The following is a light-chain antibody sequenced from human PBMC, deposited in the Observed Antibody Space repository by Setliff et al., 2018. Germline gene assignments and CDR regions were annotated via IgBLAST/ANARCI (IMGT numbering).Light chain of an antibody. CDR1: SSDVGAYTL. CDR3: CSYAGDFILV. V-gene: IGLV2-23*02. J-gene: IGLJ3*02. CDR2: DVS. Sequence: QSVLTQPASVSGSPGQSITISCTGTSSDVGAYTLVSWYQQHPGKAPKVLIFDVSKRPSGVSNRFSGSKSGNSASLTISGLQAEDEADYYCCSYAGDFILVFGGGTK.